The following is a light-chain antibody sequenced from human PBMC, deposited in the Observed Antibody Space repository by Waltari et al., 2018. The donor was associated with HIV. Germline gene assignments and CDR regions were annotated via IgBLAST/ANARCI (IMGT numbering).Light chain of an antibody. CDR2: GES. CDR1: QSVSSS. CDR3: QQYNAWPRT. Sequence: EIVITQSPATLSVSPGARATLSCRASQSVSSSLVWYQDKPGQAPRLLIYGESTRATGIPARFSGSGYGTEFTLTINSLQSEDFAVYYCQQYNAWPRTFGQGTKVEVK. V-gene: IGKV3-15*01. J-gene: IGKJ1*01.